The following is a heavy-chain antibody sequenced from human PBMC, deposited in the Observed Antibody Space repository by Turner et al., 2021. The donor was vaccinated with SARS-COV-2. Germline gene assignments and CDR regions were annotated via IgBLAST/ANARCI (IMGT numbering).Heavy chain of an antibody. J-gene: IGHJ4*02. CDR2: IYYSGST. V-gene: IGHV4-39*01. D-gene: IGHD2-8*01. CDR1: GGSISSSSYY. Sequence: QLQLQESGPGLVKPSETLSRTCTVSGGSISSSSYYWGWIRQPPGKGLEWIGSIYYSGSTYYNPSLKSRVTISVDTSKNQFSLKLSSVTAADTAVYYCARATYLLGYCANGVCYPDYRGQGTLVTVSS. CDR3: ARATYLLGYCANGVCYPDY.